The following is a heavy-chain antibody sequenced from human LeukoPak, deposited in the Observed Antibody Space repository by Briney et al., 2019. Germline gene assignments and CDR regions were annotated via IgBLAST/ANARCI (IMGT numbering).Heavy chain of an antibody. CDR3: ARRYFSSSWFFDY. J-gene: IGHJ4*02. V-gene: IGHV4-59*08. D-gene: IGHD6-13*01. CDR1: GGSISSYY. Sequence: SETLSLTCTVSGGSISSYYWNWIRQPPGKGLEWIGYIYYSGSTNYNPSLKSRVTISVDTSKNQFSLRLGSVTAADTAVYYCARRYFSSSWFFDYWGQGTLVTVSS. CDR2: IYYSGST.